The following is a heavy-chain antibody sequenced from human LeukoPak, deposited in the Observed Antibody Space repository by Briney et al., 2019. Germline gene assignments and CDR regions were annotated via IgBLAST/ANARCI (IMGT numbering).Heavy chain of an antibody. CDR2: IKSKTDGGTT. V-gene: IGHV3-15*01. Sequence: GGSLRLSCAASGFTFSNAWMSWVRQAPGKGLEWVGRIKSKTDGGTTDYAAPVKGRFTISRDNSKNTLYLQMNSLRAEDTAVYYCAKGRAVTTWRYGMDVWGQGTTVTVSS. CDR3: AKGRAVTTWRYGMDV. J-gene: IGHJ6*02. D-gene: IGHD4-17*01. CDR1: GFTFSNAW.